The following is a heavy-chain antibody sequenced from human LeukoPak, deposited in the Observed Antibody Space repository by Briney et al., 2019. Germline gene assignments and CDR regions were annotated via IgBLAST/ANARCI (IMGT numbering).Heavy chain of an antibody. CDR3: ARDQGSRCMDV. Sequence: GGSLRLSCAASGFTFSSYEMNWVRQAPGKGLEWVSYISSSGSTIYYADSVKGRFTISRDNAKNSLYLQMNSLRAEDTALYYCARDQGSRCMDVWGQGTTVTVSS. D-gene: IGHD2-15*01. V-gene: IGHV3-48*03. J-gene: IGHJ6*02. CDR2: ISSSGSTI. CDR1: GFTFSSYE.